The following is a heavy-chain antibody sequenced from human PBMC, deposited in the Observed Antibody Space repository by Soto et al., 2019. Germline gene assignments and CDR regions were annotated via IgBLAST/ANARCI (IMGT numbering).Heavy chain of an antibody. CDR3: AKDSGGDCFSYYMDV. CDR2: ISWNSGRI. V-gene: IGHV3-9*01. Sequence: EVQLVESGGGLVQPGRSLRLSCAASGFTFDDYAMHWVRQAPGKGLEWVSGISWNSGRIGYADSVKGRFTISRDNAKNSLYLQMNSLRAEDTALYYCAKDSGGDCFSYYMDVWGKGTTVTVSS. D-gene: IGHD2-21*01. CDR1: GFTFDDYA. J-gene: IGHJ6*03.